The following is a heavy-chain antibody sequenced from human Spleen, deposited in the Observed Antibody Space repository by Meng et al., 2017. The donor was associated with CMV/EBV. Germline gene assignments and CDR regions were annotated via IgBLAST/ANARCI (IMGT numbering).Heavy chain of an antibody. V-gene: IGHV3-33*08. CDR1: GFIFDDHA. CDR3: ATKDPVVATEYYYYYGMDV. D-gene: IGHD2-2*01. Sequence: GESLKISCAASGFIFDDHAMHWVRQAPGKGLEWVAVIWYDGSNKYYADSVKGRFTISRDNSKNTLYLQMNSLRAEDTAVYYCATKDPVVATEYYYYYGMDVWGQGTTVTVSS. CDR2: IWYDGSNK. J-gene: IGHJ6*02.